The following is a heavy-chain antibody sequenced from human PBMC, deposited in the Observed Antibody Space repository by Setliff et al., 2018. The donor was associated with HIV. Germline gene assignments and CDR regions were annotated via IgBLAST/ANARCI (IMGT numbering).Heavy chain of an antibody. CDR2: IYYSGST. D-gene: IGHD7-27*01. Sequence: SETLSLTCTVSGGSISSYYWSWIRQPPGKGLEWIGYIYYSGSTNYNPSLKSRVTISVDTSKNQFSLKLSSVTAADTAVYYFARRPNWGLFDLWGRGTLVTVSS. J-gene: IGHJ2*01. CDR3: ARRPNWGLFDL. CDR1: GGSISSYY. V-gene: IGHV4-59*08.